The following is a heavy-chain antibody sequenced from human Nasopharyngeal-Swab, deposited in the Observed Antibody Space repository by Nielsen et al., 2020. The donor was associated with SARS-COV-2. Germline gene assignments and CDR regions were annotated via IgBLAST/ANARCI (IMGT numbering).Heavy chain of an antibody. CDR3: ARISAAPPPYYGMDV. J-gene: IGHJ6*02. CDR2: IIPIFGTA. CDR1: VGTFCSYA. D-gene: IGHD6-13*01. V-gene: IGHV1-69*13. Sequence: SVKVSCKASVGTFCSYAISWVRQAPGQGLEWMGGIIPIFGTANYAQKFQGRVTITADESTSTAYRELGSLRSEDTAVYYCARISAAPPPYYGMDVWGQGTTVTVSS.